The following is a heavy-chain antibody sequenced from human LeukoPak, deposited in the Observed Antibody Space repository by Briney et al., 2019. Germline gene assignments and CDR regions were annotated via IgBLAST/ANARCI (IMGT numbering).Heavy chain of an antibody. Sequence: PSETLSLTCTVSGGSISSSSYYWSWIRQPPGKGLEWIGEINHSGSTNYNPSLKSRVTISVDTSKNQFSLKLSSVTAADTAVYYCARGVVPATWGQGTLVTVSS. CDR2: INHSGST. D-gene: IGHD2-2*01. CDR1: GGSISSSSYY. J-gene: IGHJ5*02. V-gene: IGHV4-39*07. CDR3: ARGVVPAT.